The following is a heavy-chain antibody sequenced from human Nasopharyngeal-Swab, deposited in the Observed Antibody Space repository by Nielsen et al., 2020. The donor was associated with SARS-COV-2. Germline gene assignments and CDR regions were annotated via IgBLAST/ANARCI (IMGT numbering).Heavy chain of an antibody. CDR1: GGSISSSSYY. Sequence: SDTLSLTCTVSGGSISSSSYYWGWIRQPPGKGLEWLGSIYYSGSTSYNPSLKSRVTISVDTSKNQFSLKLSSVTAADTAVYYCASSPFRITIFGVVIGNWFDPWGQGTLVTVSS. CDR2: IYYSGST. J-gene: IGHJ5*02. D-gene: IGHD3-3*01. V-gene: IGHV4-39*01. CDR3: ASSPFRITIFGVVIGNWFDP.